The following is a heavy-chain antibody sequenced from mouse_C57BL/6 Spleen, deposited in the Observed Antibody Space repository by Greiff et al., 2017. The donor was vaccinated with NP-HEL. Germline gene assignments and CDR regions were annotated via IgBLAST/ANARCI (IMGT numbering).Heavy chain of an antibody. Sequence: QVQLQQPGAELVRPGSSVKLSCKASGYTFTSYWMHWVKQRPIQGLEWIGNIDPSDSETHYNQKFKDKATLTVDKSSSTAYMQLSSLTSEDSAVYYCARGGTTVEGAYWGQGTLVTVSA. CDR2: IDPSDSET. J-gene: IGHJ3*01. D-gene: IGHD1-1*01. V-gene: IGHV1-52*01. CDR1: GYTFTSYW. CDR3: ARGGTTVEGAY.